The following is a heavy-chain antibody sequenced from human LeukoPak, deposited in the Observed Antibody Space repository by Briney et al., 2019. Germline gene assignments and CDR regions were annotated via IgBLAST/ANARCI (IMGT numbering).Heavy chain of an antibody. CDR3: ARDSSGWYLGDY. D-gene: IGHD6-19*01. J-gene: IGHJ4*02. V-gene: IGHV1-18*01. Sequence: GASVKVSCKASGYTFTSYGISGVRQAPGQGLEWMGWISVYNGNTNYAQKFQGRVTVTTDTSTSTAYMELRSLRSDDTAVYYCARDSSGWYLGDYWGQGTLVTVSS. CDR1: GYTFTSYG. CDR2: ISVYNGNT.